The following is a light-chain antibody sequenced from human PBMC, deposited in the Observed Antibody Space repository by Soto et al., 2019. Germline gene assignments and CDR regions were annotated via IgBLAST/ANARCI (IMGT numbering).Light chain of an antibody. J-gene: IGKJ1*01. V-gene: IGKV3-20*01. CDR2: ASS. CDR1: QSVNNRF. Sequence: EIVLTQSPGTLSLSPGERATLSCRASQSVNNRFISWYQQKPGQAPRLLIYASSSRATGIPDRFSGSGAGTDFALTISRLEPEDFAGYHCQQDGSLPTSFGQGTKVYIK. CDR3: QQDGSLPTS.